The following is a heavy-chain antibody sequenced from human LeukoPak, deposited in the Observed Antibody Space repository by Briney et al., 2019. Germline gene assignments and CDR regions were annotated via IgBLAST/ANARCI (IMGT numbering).Heavy chain of an antibody. J-gene: IGHJ4*02. D-gene: IGHD6-6*01. V-gene: IGHV3-7*01. CDR3: ARDLRRGIAARGLDS. CDR2: IKEDGSEK. CDR1: GFTFSSHW. Sequence: GGSLRLSCAASGFTFSSHWMNWVRQAPGKGLEWVANIKEDGSEKDYVDSVKGRFTISRDNAKNTLHLQMNSLRAEDTAVYYCARDLRRGIAARGLDSWGQGTLVTVSS.